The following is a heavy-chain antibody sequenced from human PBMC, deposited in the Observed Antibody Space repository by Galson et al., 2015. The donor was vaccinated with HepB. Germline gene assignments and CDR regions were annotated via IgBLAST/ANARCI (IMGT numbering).Heavy chain of an antibody. V-gene: IGHV3-30*18. CDR3: AKARGRWFEIDY. CDR2: ITSDGNNK. D-gene: IGHD4-23*01. J-gene: IGHJ4*02. Sequence: SLRLSCAASGFSFGTYGMHWVRQAPGEGLESVAVITSDGNNKYYVDSVKGRFTISRDNSKNTLYLQLNSLRPEDTAVYYCAKARGRWFEIDYWGQGTLLIVSS. CDR1: GFSFGTYG.